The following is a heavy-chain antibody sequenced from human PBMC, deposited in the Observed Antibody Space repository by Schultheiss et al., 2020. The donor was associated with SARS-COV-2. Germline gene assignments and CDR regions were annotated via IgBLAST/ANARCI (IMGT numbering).Heavy chain of an antibody. CDR2: ISHDGSNK. CDR1: GFTVSSNY. V-gene: IGHV3-30*18. Sequence: GESLKISCAASGFTVSSNYMSWVRQAPGKGLEWVTVISHDGSNKYYADSVKGRFTISRDNSKNTLYLQMNSLRAEDTAVYYCAKGDIVVVVAAMTHFQHWGQGTLGTGSS. CDR3: AKGDIVVVVAAMTHFQH. D-gene: IGHD2-15*01. J-gene: IGHJ1*01.